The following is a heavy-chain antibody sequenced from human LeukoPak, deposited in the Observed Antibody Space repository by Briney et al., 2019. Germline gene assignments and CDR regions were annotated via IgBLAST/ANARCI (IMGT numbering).Heavy chain of an antibody. J-gene: IGHJ4*02. V-gene: IGHV4-39*07. D-gene: IGHD1-26*01. Sequence: SETLSLTCSVSGDSIMSSGSYWGWIRQPSGKALEWIGSVSSSGGTHYSPSLKNRLSIPMDTSQNQFSLRLSSVTVADTAVYYCAKYSGGSMFEHWGQGALVTVSS. CDR3: AKYSGGSMFEH. CDR1: GDSIMSSGSY. CDR2: VSSSGGT.